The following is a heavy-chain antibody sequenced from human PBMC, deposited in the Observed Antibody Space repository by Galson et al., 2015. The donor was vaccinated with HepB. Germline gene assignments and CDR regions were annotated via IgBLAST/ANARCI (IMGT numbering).Heavy chain of an antibody. CDR3: AGVYFGSGSSSAYWYFEL. CDR1: GFTFSSYT. D-gene: IGHD3-10*01. Sequence: SLRLSCAASGFTFSSYTMNWVRQAPGKGLESVSYISSTGTTMYYADSAKGRFTISRDNAQNSLYLQMNSLRDEDTAVYYCAGVYFGSGSSSAYWYFELWGRGALVTVSS. V-gene: IGHV3-48*02. J-gene: IGHJ2*01. CDR2: ISSTGTTM.